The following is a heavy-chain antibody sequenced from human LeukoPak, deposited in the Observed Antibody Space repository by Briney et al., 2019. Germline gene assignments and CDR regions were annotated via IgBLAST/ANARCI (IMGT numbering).Heavy chain of an antibody. Sequence: SETLSLTCSVSGGSISSRSYYWGWIRQPPGKGLEWIGSIYHSGTTYYNPSLKSRVSISVDTSRNQFFLNLRSVTAADTAVYFCARTYCGGDCHFLYYNYYMDVWGKGTTVTVSS. CDR1: GGSISSRSYY. J-gene: IGHJ6*03. D-gene: IGHD2-21*02. CDR2: IYHSGTT. CDR3: ARTYCGGDCHFLYYNYYMDV. V-gene: IGHV4-39*07.